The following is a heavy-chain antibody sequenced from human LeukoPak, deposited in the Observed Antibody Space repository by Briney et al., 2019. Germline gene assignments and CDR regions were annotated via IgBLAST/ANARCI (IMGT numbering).Heavy chain of an antibody. Sequence: GESLKISCKGFGYSFTSYWIGWVRQMPGKGLEWMGIIYPGDSDTTYSPSFQGQVTISADKSISTAYLQWSSLKASDTAMYYCARLVDTPSAVAGPFDYWGQGTLVTVSS. D-gene: IGHD6-19*01. CDR2: IYPGDSDT. CDR1: GYSFTSYW. J-gene: IGHJ4*02. V-gene: IGHV5-51*01. CDR3: ARLVDTPSAVAGPFDY.